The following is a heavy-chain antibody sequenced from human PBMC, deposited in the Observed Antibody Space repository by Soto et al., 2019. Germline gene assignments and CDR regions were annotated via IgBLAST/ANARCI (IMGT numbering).Heavy chain of an antibody. J-gene: IGHJ4*02. V-gene: IGHV3-48*02. CDR2: ITPSGSTI. CDR1: GFSFSSYS. CDR3: PRVRVITGAYWDF. D-gene: IGHD1-20*01. Sequence: EVQLVESGGGLVQPGGSLRLSCAASGFSFSSYSMNWVRQAPGKGLQWISYITPSGSTIYQADSVKGRFTISRDNAKNSLYLQMNSLRDEDTALYYCPRVRVITGAYWDFWGQGALVTVSS.